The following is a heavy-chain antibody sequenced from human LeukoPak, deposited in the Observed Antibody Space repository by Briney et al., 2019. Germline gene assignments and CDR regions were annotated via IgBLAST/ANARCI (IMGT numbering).Heavy chain of an antibody. J-gene: IGHJ4*02. D-gene: IGHD3-22*01. CDR2: ITGSGGST. Sequence: GGSLRLSCAASGFTFSSYDMSWVRQAPGSGLEWVSGITGSGGSTYYADSVKGRFTISRDNSKNTLYLQMNSLRAEDTAVYYCARDRLAPRDSSGYPIVYFDYWGQGTLVTVSS. CDR1: GFTFSSYD. CDR3: ARDRLAPRDSSGYPIVYFDY. V-gene: IGHV3-23*01.